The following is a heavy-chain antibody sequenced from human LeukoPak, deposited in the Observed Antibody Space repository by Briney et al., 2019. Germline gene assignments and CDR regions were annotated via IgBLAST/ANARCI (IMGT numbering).Heavy chain of an antibody. D-gene: IGHD3-22*01. V-gene: IGHV3-11*04. CDR2: ISSSGSTI. J-gene: IGHJ4*02. CDR3: ARDPPEENYYDSSGYSFYFDY. CDR1: GFTFSDYY. Sequence: GGSLRLSCAASGFTFSDYYMSWIRQAPGKGLEWVSYISSSGSTIYCADSVKGRFTISRDNAKNSLYLQMNSLRAEDTAVYYCARDPPEENYYDSSGYSFYFDYWGQGTLVTVSS.